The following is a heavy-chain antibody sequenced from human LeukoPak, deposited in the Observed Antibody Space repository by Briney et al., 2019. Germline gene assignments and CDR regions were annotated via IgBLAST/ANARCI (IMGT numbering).Heavy chain of an antibody. D-gene: IGHD6-13*01. CDR2: IYSGGST. J-gene: IGHJ4*02. CDR3: ARGPARIAAAGKDFDY. Sequence: PGGSLRLSCAASGFTVSSNYMSWVRQAPGKGLEWVSVIYSGGSTYYADSVRGRFTISRYNSKNTLYLQMNSLRAEDTAVYYCARGPARIAAAGKDFDYWGQGTLVTVSS. CDR1: GFTVSSNY. V-gene: IGHV3-53*01.